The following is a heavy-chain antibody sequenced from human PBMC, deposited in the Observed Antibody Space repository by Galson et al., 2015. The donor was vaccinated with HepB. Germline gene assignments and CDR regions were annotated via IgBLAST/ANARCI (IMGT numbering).Heavy chain of an antibody. V-gene: IGHV3-64*01. CDR1: GFTFSSYA. CDR2: ISSNGGST. J-gene: IGHJ4*02. D-gene: IGHD5-18*01. CDR3: ARLYSYGDADY. Sequence: SLRLSCAASGFTFSSYAMHWVRQAPGKGLEYVSAISSNGGSTYYANSVKGRFTISRDNSKNTLYLQMGSLRAEDMAVYYCARLYSYGDADYWGQGTLVTVSS.